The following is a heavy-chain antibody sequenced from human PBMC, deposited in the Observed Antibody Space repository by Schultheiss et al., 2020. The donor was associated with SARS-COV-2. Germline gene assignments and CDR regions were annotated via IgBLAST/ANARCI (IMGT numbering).Heavy chain of an antibody. V-gene: IGHV2-5*02. Sequence: SGPTLVKPTQTLTLTCTFSGFSFSVSGVGVAWIRQPPGKALEWLALIYWDDDKRYSPSLKSRLTITKDTSKNQVVLTMTNMDPVDTATYYCARTLGYCSSTSCSDWFDPWGQGTLVTVSS. CDR3: ARTLGYCSSTSCSDWFDP. J-gene: IGHJ5*02. CDR1: GFSFSVSGVG. D-gene: IGHD2-2*01. CDR2: IYWDDDK.